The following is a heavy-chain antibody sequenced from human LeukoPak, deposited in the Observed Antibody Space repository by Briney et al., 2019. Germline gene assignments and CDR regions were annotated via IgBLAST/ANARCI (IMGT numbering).Heavy chain of an antibody. CDR1: GGSISSSSYY. CDR3: ARRNLQTDPIFGVVISYMDV. J-gene: IGHJ6*03. Sequence: SETLSLTCTVSGGSISSSSYYWGWIRQPPGKGLEWIGSIYYSGSTYYNPSLKSRVTISVDTSKNQFSLKLSSVTAADTAVYYCARRNLQTDPIFGVVISYMDVWGKGTTVTVSS. CDR2: IYYSGST. D-gene: IGHD3-3*01. V-gene: IGHV4-39*01.